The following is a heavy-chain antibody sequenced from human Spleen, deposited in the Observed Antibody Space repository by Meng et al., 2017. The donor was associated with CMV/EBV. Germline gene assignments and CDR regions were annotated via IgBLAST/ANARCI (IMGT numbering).Heavy chain of an antibody. CDR2: INHSGST. V-gene: IGHV4-34*01. D-gene: IGHD3-10*01. CDR3: ARVQSGFGDLYYYGMDV. J-gene: IGHJ6*02. Sequence: GSLRLSCAVYGGSFSGHYWSWVRQPPGKGLEWIGEINHSGSTNSNPSLKSRVTISVDKSKNQFSLRLRSVTAADTAVYYCARVQSGFGDLYYYGMDVWGQGTTVTVSS. CDR1: GGSFSGHY.